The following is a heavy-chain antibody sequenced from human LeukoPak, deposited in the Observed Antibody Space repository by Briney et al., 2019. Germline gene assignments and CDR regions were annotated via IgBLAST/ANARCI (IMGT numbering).Heavy chain of an antibody. CDR1: GGTFRYYA. CDR3: ARVAAGTTFMDNWFDP. J-gene: IGHJ5*02. CDR2: LIPMFGTT. V-gene: IGHV1-69*01. Sequence: SVKVSCKTSGGTFRYYAIGWVRQAPGHGLEWMGGLIPMFGTTNYAQQFQGRVTITADESTTTSYMELSRLRFEDTAVYFCARVAAGTTFMDNWFDPWGQGTLVTVSS. D-gene: IGHD1-7*01.